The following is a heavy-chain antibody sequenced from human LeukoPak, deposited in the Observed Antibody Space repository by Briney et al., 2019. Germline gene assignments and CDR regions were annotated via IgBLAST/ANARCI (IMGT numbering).Heavy chain of an antibody. D-gene: IGHD6-13*01. CDR3: AGAVWDHMAAAVPFNDT. CDR1: GYTFTSYG. V-gene: IGHV1-18*01. CDR2: ISAYNGKT. J-gene: IGHJ5*02. Sequence: GASVKVSCKASGYTFTSYGISWVRQAPGQGLEWMGWISAYNGKTNYAQNLQGRVTMTTDKSTNTAYMELSSLISEDTAVYYFAGAVWDHMAAAVPFNDTWGERTLGTVSS.